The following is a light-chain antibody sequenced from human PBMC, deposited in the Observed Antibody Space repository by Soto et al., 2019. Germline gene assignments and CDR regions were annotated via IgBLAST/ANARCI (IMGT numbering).Light chain of an antibody. J-gene: IGLJ3*02. V-gene: IGLV2-14*01. CDR2: GVT. CDR3: SSYTTSFTWV. Sequence: QSVLTQPASVSGSPGQSISISCTGTSSDVGVHNFVSWYQQYPGKAPKVLIYGVTNRPSGVSNRFSGSKSGNTASLTISGLPAEDEAYYYFSSYTTSFTWVFGGGTKLTVL. CDR1: SSDVGVHNF.